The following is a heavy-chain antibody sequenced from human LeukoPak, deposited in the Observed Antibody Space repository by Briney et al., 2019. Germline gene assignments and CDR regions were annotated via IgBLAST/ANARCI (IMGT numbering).Heavy chain of an antibody. CDR3: ARNLIPEQLVVNF. J-gene: IGHJ4*02. CDR2: IYYTGST. V-gene: IGHV4-61*05. D-gene: IGHD6-13*01. CDR1: GASISGSGYY. Sequence: PSETLSLTCAVSGASISGSGYYLGWIRQPPGKGLEWIGYIYYTGSTNYNPSLKSRVTMSVDTSKNQFSLNLQSVTPEDTAVYYCARNLIPEQLVVNFWGQGTLVTVSS.